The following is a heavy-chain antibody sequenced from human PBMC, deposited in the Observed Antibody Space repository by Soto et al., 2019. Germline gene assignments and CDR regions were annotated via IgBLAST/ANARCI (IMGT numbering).Heavy chain of an antibody. J-gene: IGHJ5*02. D-gene: IGHD3-3*01. V-gene: IGHV1-69*01. CDR1: GGTFSSYA. CDR3: ARATRSITIFGVVITNWFDP. Sequence: QVQLVQSGAEVKKPGSSVKVSCKASGGTFSSYAISWLRQAPGQGLEWMGGIIPIFGTANYAQKFQGRVTITADESTSTAYMELSSLRSEDTAVYYCARATRSITIFGVVITNWFDPWGQGTLVTVSS. CDR2: IIPIFGTA.